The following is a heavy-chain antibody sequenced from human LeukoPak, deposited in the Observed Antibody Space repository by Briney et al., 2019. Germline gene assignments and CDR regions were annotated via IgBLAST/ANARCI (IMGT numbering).Heavy chain of an antibody. CDR1: GYTFTSYA. CDR3: VRQYCSSTSCYYRTYFDY. CDR2: INTNTGNP. J-gene: IGHJ4*02. D-gene: IGHD2-2*01. V-gene: IGHV7-4-1*02. Sequence: ASVKVSCKASGYTFTSYAMNWVRQAPGQGLEWMGWINTNTGNPTYAQGFTGRFVLSLDTSVSTAYLQISSLKAEDTAVYYCVRQYCSSTSCYYRTYFDYWGQGTLVTVSS.